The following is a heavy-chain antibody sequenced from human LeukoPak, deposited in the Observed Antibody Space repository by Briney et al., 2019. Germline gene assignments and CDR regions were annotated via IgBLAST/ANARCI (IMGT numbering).Heavy chain of an antibody. J-gene: IGHJ4*02. CDR3: ARDLGDGEWLERCFDY. V-gene: IGHV3-33*01. CDR1: GFIFSSYG. D-gene: IGHD3-10*01. CDR2: IWYDGSNK. Sequence: GGSLRLSCAASGFIFSSYGMHWVRQAPGKGLEWVAVIWYDGSNKYYADSVKGRFTISRDNSKNTLYLQMNSLRAEDTAVYYCARDLGDGEWLERCFDYWGQGTLVTVSS.